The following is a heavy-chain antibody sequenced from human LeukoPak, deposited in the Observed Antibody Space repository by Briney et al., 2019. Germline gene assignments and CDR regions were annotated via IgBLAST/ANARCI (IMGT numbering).Heavy chain of an antibody. CDR2: INHSGST. V-gene: IGHV4-34*01. Sequence: PSETLSLTCAVYGGSFSGYYWSWIRQPPGKGLEWIGEINHSGSTNYNPSLKTRVTISVDTSKNQFSLKLSSVTAADTAVYYCARGRWVYGSSTSCHGTACDIWGQGTMGTASS. CDR1: GGSFSGYY. D-gene: IGHD2-2*01. CDR3: ARGRWVYGSSTSCHGTACDI. J-gene: IGHJ3*02.